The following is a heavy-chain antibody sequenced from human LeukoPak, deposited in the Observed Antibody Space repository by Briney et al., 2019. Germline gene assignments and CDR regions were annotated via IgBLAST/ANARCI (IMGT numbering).Heavy chain of an antibody. V-gene: IGHV3-21*01. CDR3: AKATYTTDF. CDR2: ISSDSIYI. D-gene: IGHD1-14*01. J-gene: IGHJ4*02. CDR1: GFTFSSYS. Sequence: PGGSLRLSCAASGFTFSSYSMNWVRQAPGKGLEWVSSISSDSIYIYYADSVKGRFTSSRDNSKNTLHLHMNSLRSEDTAVYFCAKATYTTDFWGQGTLVTVSS.